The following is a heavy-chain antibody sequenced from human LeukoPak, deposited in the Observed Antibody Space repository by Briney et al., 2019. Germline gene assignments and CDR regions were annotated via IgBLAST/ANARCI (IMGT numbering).Heavy chain of an antibody. J-gene: IGHJ5*02. CDR3: ARDHGHSGYSNWFDL. Sequence: GAAVKVSFKASVYTFTSYVSSWVRQAPGQGLEWVGWISAYNGNTHYEQKLKGRVTLTPDTSPRTAYMEPRSLRSDDTAVYYCARDHGHSGYSNWFDLWAQGTLVTVSS. D-gene: IGHD5-12*01. CDR2: ISAYNGNT. CDR1: VYTFTSYV. V-gene: IGHV1-18*01.